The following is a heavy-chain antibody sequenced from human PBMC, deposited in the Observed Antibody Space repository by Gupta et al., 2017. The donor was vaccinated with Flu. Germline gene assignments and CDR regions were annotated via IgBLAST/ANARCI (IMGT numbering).Heavy chain of an antibody. Sequence: EVQLVESGGGLVKTGGSVRLACTGSGFFINYHRFNWVRQAQGKGVECVASISPTETYTDYADSLKGRFIISRDNAQNSSYLQIYSLRDDDTAVYYCAREPYAYHYLDVWGKGTTVTVSS. D-gene: IGHD2-2*01. CDR2: ISPTETYT. CDR1: GFFINYHR. J-gene: IGHJ6*04. CDR3: AREPYAYHYLDV. V-gene: IGHV3-21*04.